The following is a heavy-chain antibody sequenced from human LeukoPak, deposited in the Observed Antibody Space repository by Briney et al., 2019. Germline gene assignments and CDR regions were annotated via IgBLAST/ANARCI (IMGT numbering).Heavy chain of an antibody. CDR2: IYYSGST. CDR1: GGSISSGGYY. V-gene: IGHV4-31*03. D-gene: IGHD6-13*01. CDR3: ARDGRGIAAAGFDY. J-gene: IGHJ4*02. Sequence: SETLSLTCTVSGGSISSGGYYWSWIRQHPGKGLEWIGYIYYSGSTYYNPSLKSRVTISVDTSKNQFSLELSSVTAADTAVYYCARDGRGIAAAGFDYWGQGTLVTVSS.